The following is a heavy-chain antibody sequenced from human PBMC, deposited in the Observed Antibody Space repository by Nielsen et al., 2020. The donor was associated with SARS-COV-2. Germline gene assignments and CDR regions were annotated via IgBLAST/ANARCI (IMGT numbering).Heavy chain of an antibody. J-gene: IGHJ6*04. D-gene: IGHD3-3*01. CDR2: IYSGGST. CDR1: GFTVSSNY. CDR3: VEGDYDFWSGHLDV. V-gene: IGHV3-53*05. Sequence: GESLKISCAASGFTVSSNYMSWVRQAPGKGLEWVSVIYSGGSTYYADSVKGRFTISRDNSKNTLYLQMSSLRAEDTAVYYCVEGDYDFWSGHLDVWGKGTTVTVSS.